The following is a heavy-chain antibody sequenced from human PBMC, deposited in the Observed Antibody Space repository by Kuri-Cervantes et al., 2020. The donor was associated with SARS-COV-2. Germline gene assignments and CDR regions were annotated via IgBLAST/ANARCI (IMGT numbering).Heavy chain of an antibody. CDR3: AKGYPNWGPLYYFDY. CDR1: GFTSSSYW. J-gene: IGHJ4*02. Sequence: GESLKISCAASGFTSSSYWMSWVRQAPGKGLEWVANIKQDGSNKYYADSVKGRFTISRDNSKNTLYLQMNSLRAEDTAVYYCAKGYPNWGPLYYFDYWGQGTLVTVSS. D-gene: IGHD7-27*01. V-gene: IGHV3-7*01. CDR2: IKQDGSNK.